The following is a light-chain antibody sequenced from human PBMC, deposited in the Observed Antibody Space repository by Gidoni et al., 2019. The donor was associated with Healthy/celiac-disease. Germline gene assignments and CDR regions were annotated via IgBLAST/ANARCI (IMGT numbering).Light chain of an antibody. J-gene: IGKJ4*01. CDR1: QSVSSSY. CDR2: GAS. CDR3: QQYGSSPLT. Sequence: ETVLTQPPVTLSLSPGERATLSCRASQSVSSSYLAWYQQKPGQAPRLLIYGASSRATGIPDRFSGSGSGTDFTLTISRLEPEDFAVYYCQQYGSSPLTFXGXTKVENK. V-gene: IGKV3-20*01.